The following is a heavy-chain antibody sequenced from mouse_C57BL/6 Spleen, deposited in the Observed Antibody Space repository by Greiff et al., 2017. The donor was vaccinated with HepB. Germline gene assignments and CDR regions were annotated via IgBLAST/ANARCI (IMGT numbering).Heavy chain of an antibody. D-gene: IGHD1-1*01. Sequence: VKLQESGAELVKPGASVKLSCKASGYTFTEYTIHWVKQRSGQGLEWIGWFYPGSGSIKYNEKFKDKATLTADKSSSTVYMELSRLTSEDSAVYFCARHGRDYYGSSAYYAMDYWGQGTSVTVSS. CDR3: ARHGRDYYGSSAYYAMDY. V-gene: IGHV1-62-2*01. CDR1: GYTFTEYT. CDR2: FYPGSGSI. J-gene: IGHJ4*01.